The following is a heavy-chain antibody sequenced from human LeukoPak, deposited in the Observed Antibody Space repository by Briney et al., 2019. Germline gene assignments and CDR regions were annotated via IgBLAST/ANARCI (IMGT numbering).Heavy chain of an antibody. CDR2: IYYSGST. Sequence: PSETLSLTCTVSGGSISSYYWSWIRQPPGKGLGWIGYIYYSGSTNYNPSLKSRVTISVDTSKNQFSLKLSSVTAADTAVYYCARDGLGITGWFDPWGQGTLVTVSS. J-gene: IGHJ5*02. CDR3: ARDGLGITGWFDP. V-gene: IGHV4-59*01. D-gene: IGHD1-14*01. CDR1: GGSISSYY.